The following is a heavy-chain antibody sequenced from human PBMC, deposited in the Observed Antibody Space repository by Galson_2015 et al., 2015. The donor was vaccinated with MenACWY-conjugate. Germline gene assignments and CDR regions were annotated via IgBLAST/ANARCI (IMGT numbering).Heavy chain of an antibody. J-gene: IGHJ5*02. CDR3: ARGQSANPLGPAAVGVLYFDP. D-gene: IGHD2-21*01. V-gene: IGHV1-69*04. Sequence: SVKVSCKASGDTPKTDAITWVRQAPGQGLELIGRIIPELDLKTYAQKFQGRVTISADTSTNTASMELSSLTSEDTAVYYCARGQSANPLGPAAVGVLYFDPWGQGTRVTVSS. CDR2: IIPELDLK. CDR1: GDTPKTDA.